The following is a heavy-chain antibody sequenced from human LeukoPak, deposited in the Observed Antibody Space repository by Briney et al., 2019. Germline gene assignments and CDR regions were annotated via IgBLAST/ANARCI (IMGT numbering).Heavy chain of an antibody. D-gene: IGHD6-13*01. J-gene: IGHJ3*02. Sequence: GRSLRLSCAASGFTFSSYGMHWVRQAPGKGLEWAAFIRYDGSNKYYADSVKGRFTISRDNSKNTLYLQMNSLRAEDTAAYYCAKGRTGYSSSWYSFGGAFDIWGQGTMVTVSS. CDR1: GFTFSSYG. V-gene: IGHV3-30*02. CDR2: IRYDGSNK. CDR3: AKGRTGYSSSWYSFGGAFDI.